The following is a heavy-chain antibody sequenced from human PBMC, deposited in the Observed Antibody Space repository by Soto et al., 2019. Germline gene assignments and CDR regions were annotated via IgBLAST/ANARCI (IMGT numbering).Heavy chain of an antibody. V-gene: IGHV1-69*13. CDR1: GGTFSSYA. CDR2: IIPIFGTA. J-gene: IGHJ6*04. CDR3: ARDPTFYDFWRGVPTPYYYYGMDV. Sequence: SVKVYCKASGGTFSSYAISWVRQAPGQGLEWMGGIIPIFGTANYAQKFQGRVTITADESTSTAYMELSSLRSEDTAVYYCARDPTFYDFWRGVPTPYYYYGMDVWVEVTTFTVAS. D-gene: IGHD3-3*01.